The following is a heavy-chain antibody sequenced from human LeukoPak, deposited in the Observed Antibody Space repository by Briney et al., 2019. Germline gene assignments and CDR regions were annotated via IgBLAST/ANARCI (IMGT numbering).Heavy chain of an antibody. CDR1: GFTFGNSW. Sequence: GGSLRLSCAASGFTFGNSWVHWVRQAPGKGLVWVSLINADGSTTSYADSVKGRFTISRDNARNTLSLEMNSLTIEDTAVYYCIVVVEPPDSDGFDVWGQGTMIAVSS. CDR3: IVVVEPPDSDGFDV. CDR2: INADGSTT. J-gene: IGHJ3*01. D-gene: IGHD1-14*01. V-gene: IGHV3-74*01.